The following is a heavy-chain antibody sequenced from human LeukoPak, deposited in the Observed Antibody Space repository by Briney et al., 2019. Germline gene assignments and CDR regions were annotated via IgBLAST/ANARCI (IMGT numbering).Heavy chain of an antibody. Sequence: PGGSLRLSCAASGFTFSSYWMSWVRQAPGKGLEWVANIKQDGSEKYYVDSVKGRFTISRDNAKNSLYLQMNSLRAEDTAVYYCARDSGEYYYYYMDVWGKGTTVTISS. D-gene: IGHD3-10*01. CDR2: IKQDGSEK. CDR3: ARDSGEYYYYYMDV. J-gene: IGHJ6*03. CDR1: GFTFSSYW. V-gene: IGHV3-7*01.